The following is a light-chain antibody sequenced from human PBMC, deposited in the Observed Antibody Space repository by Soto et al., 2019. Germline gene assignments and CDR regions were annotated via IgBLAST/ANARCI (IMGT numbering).Light chain of an antibody. CDR1: SSYGGGYDY. Sequence: QSVLTQPASVSGSPGQTITISCTGTSSYGGGYDYVSWYQQHPDKAPRFMIYEVTNRPSGVSHRFSGSKSGNTASLTISGLQAEDEADYYCSSYTTTSTYVFGTGTKVTVL. CDR3: SSYTTTSTYV. CDR2: EVT. V-gene: IGLV2-14*01. J-gene: IGLJ1*01.